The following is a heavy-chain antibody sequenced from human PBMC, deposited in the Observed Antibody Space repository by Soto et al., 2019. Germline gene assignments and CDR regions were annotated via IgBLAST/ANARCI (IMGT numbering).Heavy chain of an antibody. CDR2: IYYSGST. V-gene: IGHV4-31*03. CDR3: ARDSGFASGSPRPSCDGMDV. Sequence: QVQLQESGPGLVKPSQTLSLTCTVSGGSISSGGYYWSWIRQHPGKGLEWIGYIYYSGSTYYNPSLKSRVTISGDTSKNQFSMKLCSVTAAATAVYYCARDSGFASGSPRPSCDGMDVWGQGTTVTVSS. D-gene: IGHD3-3*01. CDR1: GGSISSGGYY. J-gene: IGHJ6*02.